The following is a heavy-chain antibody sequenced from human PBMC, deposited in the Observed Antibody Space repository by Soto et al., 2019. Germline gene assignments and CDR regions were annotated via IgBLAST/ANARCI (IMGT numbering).Heavy chain of an antibody. V-gene: IGHV1-69*13. CDR1: GGTFSSYA. CDR2: IIPIFGTA. D-gene: IGHD2-2*02. Sequence: SVKVSCKASGGTFSSYAISWVRQAPGQGLEWMGGIIPIFGTANYAQKFQGRVTITADESTSTAYMELSSLRSEDTAVYYCASSDIVVVPAAIRGNYGMDVWGQGTTVTVSS. CDR3: ASSDIVVVPAAIRGNYGMDV. J-gene: IGHJ6*02.